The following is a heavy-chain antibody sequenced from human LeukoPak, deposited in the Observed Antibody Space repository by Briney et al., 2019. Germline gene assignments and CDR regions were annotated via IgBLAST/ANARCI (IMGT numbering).Heavy chain of an antibody. CDR2: IIPIFGTA. D-gene: IGHD3-22*01. CDR3: ARGGTMIVSIPNWFDP. J-gene: IGHJ5*02. Sequence: GASVKVSCTASGGTFSSYVISWVRQAPGQGLEWMGGIIPIFGTANYAQKFQGRVTITADESTSTAYMELSSLRSEDTAVYYCARGGTMIVSIPNWFDPWGQGTLVTVSS. CDR1: GGTFSSYV. V-gene: IGHV1-69*01.